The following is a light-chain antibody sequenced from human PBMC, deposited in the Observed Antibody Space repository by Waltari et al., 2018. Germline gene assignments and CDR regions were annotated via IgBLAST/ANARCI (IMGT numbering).Light chain of an antibody. CDR1: QGISKF. J-gene: IGKJ1*01. CDR3: QKYNGAPWT. V-gene: IGKV1-27*01. Sequence: DIQMTQSPSSLSASVGDRVTITFRASQGISKFLVWYQQKSGKVPKLLIYAASTLQSGVPSRFSGSGSGTDFTLTISSLQPEDVATYYCQKYNGAPWTFGQGTKVEIK. CDR2: AAS.